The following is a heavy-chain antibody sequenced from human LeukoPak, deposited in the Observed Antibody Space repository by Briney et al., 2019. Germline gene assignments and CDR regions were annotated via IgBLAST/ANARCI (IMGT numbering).Heavy chain of an antibody. CDR1: GDSVSSNNGA. CDR2: TYYRSKWYN. J-gene: IGHJ4*02. CDR3: ARDVATSGWCTFDY. Sequence: SQTLSVTCAISGDSVSSNNGAWNRIRQSPSRGLEWLGRTYYRSKWYNEYAVSMRGRMTINADTSKNQFSLQLNSVTPEATAIYYCARDVATSGWCTFDYWGQGTLVTVSS. D-gene: IGHD6-19*01. V-gene: IGHV6-1*01.